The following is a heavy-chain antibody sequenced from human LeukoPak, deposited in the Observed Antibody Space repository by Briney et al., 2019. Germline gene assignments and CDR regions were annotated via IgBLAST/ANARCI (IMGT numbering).Heavy chain of an antibody. V-gene: IGHV3-48*04. CDR2: ISRSSSII. J-gene: IGHJ4*02. CDR1: GFTFSSYD. Sequence: GGSLRLSCAASGFTFSSYDMNWVRQAPGKGLEWVSYISRSSSIIYYADSVKGRFTISRDNAKNSLYLQMNSLRGADTAVYYCARDRYDSSHYYHYWGQGTLVTVSA. CDR3: ARDRYDSSHYYHY. D-gene: IGHD3-22*01.